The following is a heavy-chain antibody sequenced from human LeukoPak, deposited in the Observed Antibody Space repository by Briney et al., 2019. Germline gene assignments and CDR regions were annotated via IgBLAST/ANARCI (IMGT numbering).Heavy chain of an antibody. J-gene: IGHJ4*02. D-gene: IGHD2-2*01. CDR2: INPSGGST. CDR1: GYTFTSYY. Sequence: ASVTVSCKASGYTFTSYYMHWVRQAPGQGLEWMGIINPSGGSTSYAQKFQGRVTMTRDTSTSTVYMELSSLRSEDTAVYYCARALGEYQLLSGLDYWGQGTLVTVSS. V-gene: IGHV1-46*01. CDR3: ARALGEYQLLSGLDY.